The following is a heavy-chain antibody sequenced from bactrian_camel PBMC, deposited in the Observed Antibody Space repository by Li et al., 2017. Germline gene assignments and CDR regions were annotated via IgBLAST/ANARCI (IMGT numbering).Heavy chain of an antibody. D-gene: IGHD5*01. CDR3: AADLFPSHPFDAQDVGD. V-gene: IGHV3S31*01. Sequence: VQLVESGGGSVQVGGSLRLSRAASGFTFSDYAMTWVRQGPGKGLDWVSSITNGHGSGADYADSVKGRFTISQDKAKNTLYLQMNSLEPEDTAMYYCAADLFPSHPFDAQDVGDWGQGTQVTVS. CDR1: GFTFSDYA. CDR2: ITNGHGSGA. J-gene: IGHJ4*01.